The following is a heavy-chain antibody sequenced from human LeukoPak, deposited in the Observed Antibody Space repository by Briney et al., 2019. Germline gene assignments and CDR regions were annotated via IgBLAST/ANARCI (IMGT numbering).Heavy chain of an antibody. CDR3: ARDSVFSGITIFGVVTRGRYYFDY. CDR2: INHSGST. D-gene: IGHD3-3*01. CDR1: GGSFSGYY. V-gene: IGHV4-34*01. Sequence: SETLSLTCAVYGGSFSGYYWSWIRQPPGKGLEWIGEINHSGSTNYNPSLKSRVTISVDTSKNQFSLKLSSVTAADTAVYYCARDSVFSGITIFGVVTRGRYYFDYWGQGTLVTVSS. J-gene: IGHJ4*02.